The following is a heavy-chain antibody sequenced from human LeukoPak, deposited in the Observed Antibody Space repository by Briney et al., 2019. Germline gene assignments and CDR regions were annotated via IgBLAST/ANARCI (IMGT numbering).Heavy chain of an antibody. Sequence: PGGSLRLSCAASGFFFSNYWMSWVRQAPGKGLEWVANIKQDGSEKNYVDSVKDRFTISRDNAKNSLYLQMNSLRAEDTAVYYCARDTVSTSYYYYGMDVWGQGTTVTVSS. CDR3: ARDTVSTSYYYYGMDV. J-gene: IGHJ6*02. CDR1: GFFFSNYW. V-gene: IGHV3-7*01. CDR2: IKQDGSEK. D-gene: IGHD4-17*01.